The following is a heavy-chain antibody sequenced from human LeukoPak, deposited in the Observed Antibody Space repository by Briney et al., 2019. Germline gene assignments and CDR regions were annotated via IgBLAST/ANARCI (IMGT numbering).Heavy chain of an antibody. J-gene: IGHJ6*03. CDR2: IYYSGST. CDR3: ARALSGEDYYYYYYMDV. V-gene: IGHV4-59*11. D-gene: IGHD3-16*01. Sequence: SETLSLTCTVSGGSISSHYWSWIRQPPGKGLEWIGYIYYSGSTNYNPSLKSRVTISVDTSKNQFSLKLSFVTAADTAVYYCARALSGEDYYYYYYMDVWGKGTTVTVSS. CDR1: GGSISSHY.